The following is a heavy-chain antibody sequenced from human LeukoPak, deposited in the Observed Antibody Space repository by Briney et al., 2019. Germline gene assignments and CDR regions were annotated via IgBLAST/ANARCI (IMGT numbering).Heavy chain of an antibody. CDR3: AGRPDKAIVPIFDY. J-gene: IGHJ4*02. CDR1: GYTFTGYY. V-gene: IGHV1-2*02. CDR2: INPNSGGT. D-gene: IGHD5-18*01. Sequence: GASVKVSCKASGYTFTGYYLHWVRQAPGQGLEWMGWINPNSGGTNYAQKFQGRVTMTGDTSISTAYMELSRLSSDDTAIYYCAGRPDKAIVPIFDYWGQGTLVTVSS.